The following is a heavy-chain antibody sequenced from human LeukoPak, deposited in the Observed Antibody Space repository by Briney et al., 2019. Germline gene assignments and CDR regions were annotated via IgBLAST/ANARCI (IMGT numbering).Heavy chain of an antibody. V-gene: IGHV4-59*01. CDR2: IYYSGST. Sequence: SETLSLTCTVSGGSISSYYWSWIRQPPGKGLEWIGYIYYSGSTNYNPSLKSRVTISVDTSKNQFSLKLGSVTAADTAVYYCARDVGTALVTGDYWGQGTLVTVSS. D-gene: IGHD5-18*01. CDR3: ARDVGTALVTGDY. CDR1: GGSISSYY. J-gene: IGHJ4*02.